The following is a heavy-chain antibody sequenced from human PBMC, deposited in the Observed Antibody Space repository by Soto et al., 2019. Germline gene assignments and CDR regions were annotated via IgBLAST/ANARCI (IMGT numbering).Heavy chain of an antibody. J-gene: IGHJ5*02. Sequence: LSLTCTVSGGSISRYYWSWIRQPPGKGLEWIGYVYDSGTTHYNPSLESRVTISVDTSKNQFSLKLSSVTAADTAMYYCARVTESTLDPWGQGTLVTVSS. CDR2: VYDSGTT. D-gene: IGHD3-10*01. V-gene: IGHV4-59*08. CDR3: ARVTESTLDP. CDR1: GGSISRYY.